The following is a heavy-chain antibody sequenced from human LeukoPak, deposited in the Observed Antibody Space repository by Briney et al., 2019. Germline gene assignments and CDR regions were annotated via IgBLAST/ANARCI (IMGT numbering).Heavy chain of an antibody. V-gene: IGHV3-23*01. J-gene: IGHJ5*02. Sequence: PGRSLRLSCASAGFTFTNYAMTWVRQARGKGLGWVSTITAGGDRTHYTDSVKGRFTISRDDSKNTLFLQMNSLRAEDTAVYHYPKFWSGHPVPPYADPWGQGTLATASS. D-gene: IGHD6-25*01. CDR2: ITAGGDRT. CDR1: GFTFTNYA. CDR3: PKFWSGHPVPPYADP.